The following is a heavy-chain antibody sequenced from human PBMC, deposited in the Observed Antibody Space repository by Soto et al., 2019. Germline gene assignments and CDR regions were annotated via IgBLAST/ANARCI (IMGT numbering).Heavy chain of an antibody. CDR3: AKGRGGSGSLTPRVDF. CDR1: GFTFNNYA. Sequence: EVQLLESGGGVVQPGGSLRLSCAASGFTFNNYAMTWVRQAPGKVLEWVSAISGGGDTTSYADSVKGRFTVSRDGSKNTLYRQMSSLRAEDTALYYCAKGRGGSGSLTPRVDFWGQGTLVTVSS. J-gene: IGHJ4*02. V-gene: IGHV3-23*01. CDR2: ISGGGDTT. D-gene: IGHD3-10*01.